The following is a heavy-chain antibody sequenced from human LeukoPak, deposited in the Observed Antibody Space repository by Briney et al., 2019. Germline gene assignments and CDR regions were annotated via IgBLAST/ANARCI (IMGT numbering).Heavy chain of an antibody. CDR1: GGSISTGREY. D-gene: IGHD6-19*01. V-gene: IGHV4-61*02. CDR3: ARLAPYSSGPHFDY. Sequence: SETLSLTCTVSGGSISTGREYWSWIRQPAGKGLEWIGRVYATGSTNYSPSLKSRATISLDPSKNQFSLKLSSVTAADTAMYYCARLAPYSSGPHFDYWGQGILVTVSS. CDR2: VYATGST. J-gene: IGHJ4*02.